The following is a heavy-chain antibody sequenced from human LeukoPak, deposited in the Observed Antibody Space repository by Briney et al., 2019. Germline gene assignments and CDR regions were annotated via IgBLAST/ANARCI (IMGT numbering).Heavy chain of an antibody. CDR2: LNEDVSEK. Sequence: GSLRLSCAASGFTFSRYWMRWLRQAPGKGLEGVANLNEDVSEKYYVDSLKGRFSISRDNAKNSLYLQMNSLRAEDTAVYYCARLLAYNSGGEAFGHWGQGTLVTVSS. V-gene: IGHV3-7*01. CDR3: ARLLAYNSGGEAFGH. D-gene: IGHD1-20*01. J-gene: IGHJ4*02. CDR1: GFTFSRYW.